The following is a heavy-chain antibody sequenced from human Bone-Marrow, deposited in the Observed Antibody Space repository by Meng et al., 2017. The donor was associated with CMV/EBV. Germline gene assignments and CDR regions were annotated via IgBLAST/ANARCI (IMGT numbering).Heavy chain of an antibody. J-gene: IGHJ6*02. CDR1: GFTFSGST. Sequence: GESLKISCAASGFTFSGSTIYWVRQASGKGLEWVGRIRTKANNYATEYAASVKGRFTCSRDDSKSTAYLQINSLKTEDTAVYYCIRGSSGGAYYGLDVLGQGTTVTVSS. D-gene: IGHD6-19*01. CDR2: IRTKANNYAT. V-gene: IGHV3-73*01. CDR3: IRGSSGGAYYGLDV.